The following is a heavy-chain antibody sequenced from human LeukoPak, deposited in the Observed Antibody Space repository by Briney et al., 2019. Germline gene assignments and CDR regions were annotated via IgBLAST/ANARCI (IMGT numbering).Heavy chain of an antibody. D-gene: IGHD4-11*01. CDR2: ISGSGYST. CDR3: AKDVYSNYVGSDFDY. Sequence: GGSQRLSCAASGFTFSSYAMNWVRQAPGKGLEWVSTISGSGYSTYYADSVKGRFTISRDNSRNTLYLQMNSLRAGDTAVYYCAKDVYSNYVGSDFDYWGQGTLVTVSS. V-gene: IGHV3-23*01. J-gene: IGHJ4*02. CDR1: GFTFSSYA.